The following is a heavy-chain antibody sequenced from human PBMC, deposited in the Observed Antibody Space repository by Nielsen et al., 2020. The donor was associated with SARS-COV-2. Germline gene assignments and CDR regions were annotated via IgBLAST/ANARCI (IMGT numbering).Heavy chain of an antibody. V-gene: IGHV3-53*04. CDR1: GFTVSSNY. Sequence: GGSLRLSCAASGFTVSSNYMSWVRQAPGKGLEWVSVIYSGGSTYYADSVKGRFTISRHNSKNTLYLQMNSLRAEDTAVYYCARDDYPYYDFWSGYYAYYYYGMDVWGQGTTVTVSS. CDR2: IYSGGST. CDR3: ARDDYPYYDFWSGYYAYYYYGMDV. D-gene: IGHD3-3*01. J-gene: IGHJ6*02.